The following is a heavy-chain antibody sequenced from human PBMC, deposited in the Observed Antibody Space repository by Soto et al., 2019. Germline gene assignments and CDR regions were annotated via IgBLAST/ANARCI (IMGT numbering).Heavy chain of an antibody. V-gene: IGHV3-7*04. CDR2: IKQDGSEK. Sequence: EVQLVESGGGLVQPGGSLRLSCAASGFTFSSYWMSWVRQAPGKGLEWVANIKQDGSEKYYVDSVKGRFTISRDNAKNSLYLQMNSLRAEDTAVYYCARARYPYGSGTFDPWGQGTLVTVSS. CDR1: GFTFSSYW. CDR3: ARARYPYGSGTFDP. D-gene: IGHD3-10*01. J-gene: IGHJ5*02.